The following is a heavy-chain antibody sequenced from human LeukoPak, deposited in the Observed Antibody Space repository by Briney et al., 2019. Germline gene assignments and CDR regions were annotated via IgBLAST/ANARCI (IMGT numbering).Heavy chain of an antibody. CDR2: IGGSGVST. J-gene: IGHJ4*02. Sequence: QPGGSLRLSCAASGFTFSSYAMSCVRQAPGKGLEWVSAIGGSGVSTYYADSVKGRFTISRDNSKNTLYLQMNSLRAEDTAIYYCAKDVAGARGVRGGFDYWGQGTLVTVSS. CDR1: GFTFSSYA. CDR3: AKDVAGARGVRGGFDY. V-gene: IGHV3-23*01. D-gene: IGHD3-10*01.